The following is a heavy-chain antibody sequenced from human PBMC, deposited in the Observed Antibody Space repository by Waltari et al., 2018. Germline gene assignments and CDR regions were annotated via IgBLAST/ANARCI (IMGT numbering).Heavy chain of an antibody. V-gene: IGHV3-21*01. Sequence: EVQLVESGGGLVKPGGSLRLSCAASGFPFSSYSMNWVRRAPGKGLEWVSSISSSSSYRYKADSVKGRFTISRDNAKNSLYLQMNSLRAEDTAVYYCARLIEWELSGFDYWGQGTLVTVSS. D-gene: IGHD1-26*01. CDR1: GFPFSSYS. J-gene: IGHJ4*02. CDR3: ARLIEWELSGFDY. CDR2: ISSSSSYR.